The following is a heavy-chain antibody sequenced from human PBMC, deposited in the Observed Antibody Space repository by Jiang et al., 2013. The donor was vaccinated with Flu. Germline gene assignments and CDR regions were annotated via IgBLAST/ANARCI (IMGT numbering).Heavy chain of an antibody. V-gene: IGHV3-66*01. CDR3: ARDRQVDASGYYYYYYGMDV. J-gene: IGHJ6*02. D-gene: IGHD5-12*01. CDR2: T. Sequence: TYYADSVRGRFTISRDTSKNTLFLHMNSLRADDTAVYYCARDRQVDASGYYYYYYGMDVWGQGATVTVSS.